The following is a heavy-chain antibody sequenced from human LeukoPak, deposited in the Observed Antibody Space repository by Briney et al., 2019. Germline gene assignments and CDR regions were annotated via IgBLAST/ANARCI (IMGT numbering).Heavy chain of an antibody. CDR2: ISGSGGST. CDR3: AKASGVLTGDY. CDR1: GFTFSDFA. J-gene: IGHJ4*02. V-gene: IGHV3-23*01. D-gene: IGHD6-25*01. Sequence: GGSLRLSCAASGFTFSDFAMSWVRQAPGKGLEWVSAISGSGGSTYYADSVKGRFTISRDNSKNTLYLQMNSLRAEDTAVYCCAKASGVLTGDYWGQGTLVTVSS.